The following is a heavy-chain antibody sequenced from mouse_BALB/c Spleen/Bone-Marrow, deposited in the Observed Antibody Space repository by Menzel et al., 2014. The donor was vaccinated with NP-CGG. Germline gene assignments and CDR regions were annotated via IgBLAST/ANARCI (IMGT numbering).Heavy chain of an antibody. CDR3: AREARTGAWFTY. V-gene: IGHV1-4*02. D-gene: IGHD4-1*01. CDR2: INPSSGYT. CDR1: GYTFXSYT. Sequence: VHLVESGPKLARPGASVKMSCKASGYTFXSYTIQWVKQRPGQGLEWIGYINPSSGYTDYNQKFKDKTTLTADKSSNTAYMQLTSLTSEDSAVYSCAREARTGAWFTYWGQGTLVTVSA. J-gene: IGHJ3*01.